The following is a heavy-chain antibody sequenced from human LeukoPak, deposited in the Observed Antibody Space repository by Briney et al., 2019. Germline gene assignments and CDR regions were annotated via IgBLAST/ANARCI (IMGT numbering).Heavy chain of an antibody. CDR2: IYYSGST. Sequence: SETLSLTCTVSGGSISSSSYYWGWSRQPPGEGLEWIGTIYYSGSTYYNPSLKSRVTISVDTSKNQFSLKLSSVTAADTAVYYCATGALMTNFDYWGQGTLVTVSS. D-gene: IGHD3-16*01. CDR3: ATGALMTNFDY. J-gene: IGHJ4*02. V-gene: IGHV4-39*01. CDR1: GGSISSSSYY.